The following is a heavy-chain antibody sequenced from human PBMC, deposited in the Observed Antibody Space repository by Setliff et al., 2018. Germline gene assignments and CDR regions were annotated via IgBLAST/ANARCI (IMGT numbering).Heavy chain of an antibody. V-gene: IGHV1-69*13. J-gene: IGHJ3*02. CDR2: IIPIFGTA. CDR1: GGIFSSYA. Sequence: SVKVSCKASGGIFSSYAISWVRQAPGQGLEWMGGIIPIFGTANYAHKFQGRVTITADESTSTAYMELSRLRSEDTAVYYCAISTIFGVVSPTPDAFDIWGQGTMVTVSS. CDR3: AISTIFGVVSPTPDAFDI. D-gene: IGHD3-3*01.